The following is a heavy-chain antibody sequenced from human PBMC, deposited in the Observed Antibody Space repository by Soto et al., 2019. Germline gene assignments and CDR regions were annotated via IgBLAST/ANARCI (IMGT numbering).Heavy chain of an antibody. J-gene: IGHJ6*03. CDR2: ISGSGGST. Sequence: EVQLLESGGGLVQPGGSLRLSCAASGFTFSSYAMSWVRQAPGKGLEWVSAISGSGGSTYYADSVKGRFTISRDNSKNTLYLQRNSLRAEDTAVYYCAKACSSTSCYVEDVRARTTVKPPFYMDVWGKGTTVTVSS. V-gene: IGHV3-23*01. CDR1: GFTFSSYA. D-gene: IGHD2-2*01. CDR3: AKACSSTSCYVEDVRARTTVKPPFYMDV.